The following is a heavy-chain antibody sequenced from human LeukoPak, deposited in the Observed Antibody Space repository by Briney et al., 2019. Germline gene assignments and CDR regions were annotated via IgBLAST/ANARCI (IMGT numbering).Heavy chain of an antibody. CDR1: GFMFSSYW. V-gene: IGHV3-7*01. D-gene: IGHD3-10*01. CDR3: ARVGGRFYNWFDP. Sequence: PGGALRLSCAASGFMFSSYWMSWVRQAPGKGLEWVANIKQDGSEKYYVDSVKGRFTISRDNAKNSLYLQMNSLRAEDTAVYYCARVGGRFYNWFDPWGQGTLVTVSS. J-gene: IGHJ5*02. CDR2: IKQDGSEK.